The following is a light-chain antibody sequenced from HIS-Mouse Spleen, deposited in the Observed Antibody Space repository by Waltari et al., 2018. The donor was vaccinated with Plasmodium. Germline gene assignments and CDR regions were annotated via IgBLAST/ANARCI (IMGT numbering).Light chain of an antibody. CDR1: QSVSSSY. J-gene: IGKJ4*01. CDR3: QQYGSSPLT. V-gene: IGKV3-20*01. CDR2: GAS. Sequence: EIVLTQSPGTLSLSPGERATLSCSASQSVSSSYLAWYQQKPGQAPRLLIYGASSRATGIPDRFSGSGYGTDFTLTISRLEPEDFAVYYCQQYGSSPLTFGGGTKVEIK.